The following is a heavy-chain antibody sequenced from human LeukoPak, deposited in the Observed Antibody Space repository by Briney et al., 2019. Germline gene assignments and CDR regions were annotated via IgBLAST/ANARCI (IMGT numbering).Heavy chain of an antibody. CDR3: ARDNYGTYDY. V-gene: IGHV3-64*01. Sequence: PGGCLRLSCAASGFTFRNYAMHWVRQAPGKGLEYVSPISDNGGGTYYANSVKGRFTISRDNSKNTLFLQMGSLRPEDTAVYYCARDNYGTYDYWGQGTLVTVSS. J-gene: IGHJ4*02. CDR1: GFTFRNYA. CDR2: ISDNGGGT. D-gene: IGHD3-10*01.